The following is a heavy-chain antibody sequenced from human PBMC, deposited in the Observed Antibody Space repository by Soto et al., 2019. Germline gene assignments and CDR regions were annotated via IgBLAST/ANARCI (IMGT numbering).Heavy chain of an antibody. CDR1: GYTFTSYL. V-gene: IGHV1-18*01. Sequence: QVQLVQSGAEVKKPGASVKVSCKASGYTFTSYLITWVRQAPGQGLEWMGWISAYNGNTIYAQNLQGRVTLTTDTSTNTAYVELRSLRSDDTAVYYCARRGYSDDLDYWGQGTLVTVSS. J-gene: IGHJ4*02. CDR2: ISAYNGNT. CDR3: ARRGYSDDLDY. D-gene: IGHD5-18*01.